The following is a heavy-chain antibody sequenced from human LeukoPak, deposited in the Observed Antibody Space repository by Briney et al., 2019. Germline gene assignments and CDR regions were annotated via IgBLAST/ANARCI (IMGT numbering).Heavy chain of an antibody. CDR1: GGSNSNRNW. J-gene: IGHJ4*02. CDR3: ARGREMTSIGGFDY. Sequence: SETLSLTCAVSGGSNSNRNWWTWVRQPPGKGLEWIGEIYHSGSTHYNPSLKSRVTLSLDKSKNHFSLKLSSVTAADTAVYYCARGREMTSIGGFDYWGQGNLVTVSS. D-gene: IGHD5-24*01. V-gene: IGHV4-4*02. CDR2: IYHSGST.